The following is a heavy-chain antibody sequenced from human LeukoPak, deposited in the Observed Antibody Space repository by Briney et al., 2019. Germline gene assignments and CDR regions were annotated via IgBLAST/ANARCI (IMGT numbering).Heavy chain of an antibody. CDR1: GFTFSSYW. CDR3: ARVSSVGAREGYNWFDP. Sequence: GGSLRLSCAASGFTFSSYWMHWVRQAPGRGLVWVSRINTDGSSTSYADSVKGRFTISRDNAKNTLYLQMNSLRAEDTAVYYCARVSSVGAREGYNWFDPWGQGTLVTVSS. D-gene: IGHD1-26*01. CDR2: INTDGSST. V-gene: IGHV3-74*01. J-gene: IGHJ5*02.